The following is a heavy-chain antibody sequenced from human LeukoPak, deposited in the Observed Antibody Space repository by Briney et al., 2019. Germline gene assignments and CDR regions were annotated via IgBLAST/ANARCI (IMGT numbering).Heavy chain of an antibody. CDR1: GFTFDDYA. CDR3: AKSPRPSIAVAGGAFDI. D-gene: IGHD6-19*01. V-gene: IGHV3-9*01. Sequence: GRSLRLSCAASGFTFDDYAMHWVRQAPGKGLEWVSGISWNSGSIGYADSVKGRFTISRDNAKNSLYLQMNSLRAEDTALYYCAKSPRPSIAVAGGAFDIWGQGTMVTVSP. J-gene: IGHJ3*02. CDR2: ISWNSGSI.